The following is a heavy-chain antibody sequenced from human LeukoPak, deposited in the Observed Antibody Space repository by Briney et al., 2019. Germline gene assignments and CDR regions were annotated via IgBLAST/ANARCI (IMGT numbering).Heavy chain of an antibody. J-gene: IGHJ6*02. CDR3: ARLPARFFYGMDV. CDR2: IYYSGST. V-gene: IGHV4-39*01. CDR1: GGSISSSSYY. Sequence: SETLSLTCTVSGGSISSSSYYWGWIRQPPGKGLEWIGSIYYSGSTYYNPSLKSRVTISVDTSKNQFPLKLSSVTAADTAVYYCARLPARFFYGMDVWGQGTTVTVSS. D-gene: IGHD3-3*01.